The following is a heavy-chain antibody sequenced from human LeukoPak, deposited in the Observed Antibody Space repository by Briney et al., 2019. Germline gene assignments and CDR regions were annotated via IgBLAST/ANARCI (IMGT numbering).Heavy chain of an antibody. Sequence: SETLSLTCAVYGGSFSGYYWSWIRQPPGKGLEWIGEINHSGSTNYNPSLKSRVTISVDTSKNQFSLKLSSVTAADTAVYYCARGGWIQLWIGPPLGIWGQGTMVTVSS. V-gene: IGHV4-34*01. J-gene: IGHJ3*02. CDR2: INHSGST. CDR3: ARGGWIQLWIGPPLGI. CDR1: GGSFSGYY. D-gene: IGHD5-18*01.